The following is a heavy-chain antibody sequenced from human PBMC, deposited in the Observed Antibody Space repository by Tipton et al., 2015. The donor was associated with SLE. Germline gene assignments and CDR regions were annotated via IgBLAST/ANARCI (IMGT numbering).Heavy chain of an antibody. D-gene: IGHD6-19*01. V-gene: IGHV4-59*11. CDR1: GGSISSHH. J-gene: IGHJ4*02. CDR3: ARDLGIAVAALDY. CDR2: IYHSGST. Sequence: TLSLTCTVSGGSISSHHWSWIRQPPGKGLEWIGSIYHSGSTYYNPSLKSRVTISVDTSKNQFSLKLSSVTAADTAVYYCARDLGIAVAALDYWGQGTLVTVSS.